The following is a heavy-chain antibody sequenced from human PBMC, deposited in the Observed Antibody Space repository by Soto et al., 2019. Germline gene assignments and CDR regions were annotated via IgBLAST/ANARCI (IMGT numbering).Heavy chain of an antibody. D-gene: IGHD5-18*01. J-gene: IGHJ3*02. V-gene: IGHV3-30*04. Sequence: GGSLRLSCAASGFTFSSYAMHWVRQAPGKGLEWVAVISYDGSNKYYADSVKGRFTISRDNSKNTLYLQMNSLRAEDMAVYYCARDLVRGYSYGYAFDIWGQGTMVTVSS. CDR1: GFTFSSYA. CDR3: ARDLVRGYSYGYAFDI. CDR2: ISYDGSNK.